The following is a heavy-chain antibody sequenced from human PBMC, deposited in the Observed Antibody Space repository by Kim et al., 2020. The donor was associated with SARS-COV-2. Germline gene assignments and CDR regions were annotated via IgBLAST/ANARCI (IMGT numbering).Heavy chain of an antibody. CDR3: ARDSYYDIFRYYYYYMDV. Sequence: ASVKVSCKPSGYTFTSYAMHWVRQAPGQRLEWMGWINAGNGNTKYSQKFQGRVTITRDTSASTAYMELSSLRSDDTAVYYCARDSYYDIFRYYYYYMDVWGKGTTVTVSS. CDR1: GYTFTSYA. D-gene: IGHD3-9*01. V-gene: IGHV1-3*01. CDR2: INAGNGNT. J-gene: IGHJ6*03.